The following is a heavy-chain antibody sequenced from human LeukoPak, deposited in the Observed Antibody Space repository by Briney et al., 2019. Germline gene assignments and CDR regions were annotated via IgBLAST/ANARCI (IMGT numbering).Heavy chain of an antibody. CDR2: IIPIFGTA. V-gene: IGHV1-69*01. Sequence: VASVKFSCKASGVTFSSYAISWVRQAPGQGLEWMGGIIPIFGTANYAQKFQGRVTITADESTSTAYMELSSLRSEDTAVYYCARNRYYYDSSGTYLDYWGQGTLVTVSS. D-gene: IGHD3-22*01. CDR1: GVTFSSYA. J-gene: IGHJ4*02. CDR3: ARNRYYYDSSGTYLDY.